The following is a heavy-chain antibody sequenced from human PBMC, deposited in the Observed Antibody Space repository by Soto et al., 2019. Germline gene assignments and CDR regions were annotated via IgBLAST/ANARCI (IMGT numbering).Heavy chain of an antibody. CDR3: VRDDIGVGLDY. V-gene: IGHV3-74*01. Sequence: GASRRHSSVPCGFTFRNSWQHSVRLTPGLGLVCGAHSKIDGNGRTYADAVGGRFTTSRDNAKNTLYLQMNSLRAEDTAVYYCVRDDIGVGLDYWGLGTPVTVSS. CDR2: SKIDGNGR. D-gene: IGHD1-26*01. J-gene: IGHJ4*02. CDR1: GFTFRNSW.